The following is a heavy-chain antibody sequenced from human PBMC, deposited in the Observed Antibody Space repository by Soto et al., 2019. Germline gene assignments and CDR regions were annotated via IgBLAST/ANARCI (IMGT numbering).Heavy chain of an antibody. CDR1: GGTFSSYA. CDR2: IIPIFGAA. Sequence: QVQLVQSGAEVKKPGSSVKVSCRASGGTFSSYAISWVRQAPGQGLEWMGGIIPIFGAANYAQKFQGRVTITADESTSTAYMELSRLRSEDKAVYYCARPRGYSSGSAEIRRFDYWGHGPLVTVSS. D-gene: IGHD5-18*01. J-gene: IGHJ4*01. CDR3: ARPRGYSSGSAEIRRFDY. V-gene: IGHV1-69*01.